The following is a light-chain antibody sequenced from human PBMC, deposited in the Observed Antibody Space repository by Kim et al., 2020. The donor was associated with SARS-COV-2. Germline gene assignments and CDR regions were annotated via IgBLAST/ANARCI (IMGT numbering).Light chain of an antibody. CDR1: KLGDKY. CDR3: QAWDSSTVPSYV. Sequence: SYELTQPPSVSVSPGQTASITCSGDKLGDKYACWYQQKPGQSPVLVIYQDSKRPSGIPERFSGSNSGNTATLTISGTQAMDEADYYCQAWDSSTVPSYVFGTGTKVTVL. CDR2: QDS. V-gene: IGLV3-1*01. J-gene: IGLJ1*01.